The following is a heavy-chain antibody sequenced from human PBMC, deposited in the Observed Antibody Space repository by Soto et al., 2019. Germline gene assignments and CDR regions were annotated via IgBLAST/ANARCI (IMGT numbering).Heavy chain of an antibody. CDR1: GFTFSSYA. CDR3: AKDRIVARGDYYYGMDV. CDR2: ISGSGGST. D-gene: IGHD3-22*01. V-gene: IGHV3-23*01. Sequence: GGSLRLSCAASGFTFSSYAMSWVRQAPGKGLEWVSAISGSGGSTYYADSVKGRFTISRDNSKNTLYLQMNSLRAEDTAVYYCAKDRIVARGDYYYGMDVWGQGTTVTVSS. J-gene: IGHJ6*02.